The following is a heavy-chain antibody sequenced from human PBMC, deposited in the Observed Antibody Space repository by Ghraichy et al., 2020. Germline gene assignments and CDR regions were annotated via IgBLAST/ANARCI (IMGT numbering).Heavy chain of an antibody. CDR3: ARDKKGKGGFDY. CDR2: IKQDGSEK. J-gene: IGHJ4*02. D-gene: IGHD3-10*01. CDR1: GSPLSSNW. V-gene: IGHV3-7*03. Sequence: GGSLRLSCAASGSPLSSNWMSWVRQAPGKGLEWLANIKQDGSEKNYVDSVKGRFTISRDNDKNSLYLQMNSLRAEDTALYYCARDKKGKGGFDYWGQGTLVTVSS.